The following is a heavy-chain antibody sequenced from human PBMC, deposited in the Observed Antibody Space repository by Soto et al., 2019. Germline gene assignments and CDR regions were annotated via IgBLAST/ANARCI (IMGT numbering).Heavy chain of an antibody. V-gene: IGHV1-18*01. CDR3: ASSRSSWALPNFDY. D-gene: IGHD6-13*01. CDR2: ISAYNGNT. Sequence: ASVKVSCKASGYTFTSYGISWVRQAPGQGLEWMGWISAYNGNTNYAQKLQGRVTMTTDTSTSTAYMELRSLRSDDTAVYYCASSRSSWALPNFDYWGQGTLVTVSS. CDR1: GYTFTSYG. J-gene: IGHJ4*02.